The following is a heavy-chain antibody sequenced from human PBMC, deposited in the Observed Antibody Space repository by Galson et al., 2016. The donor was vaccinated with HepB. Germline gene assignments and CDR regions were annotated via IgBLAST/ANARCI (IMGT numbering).Heavy chain of an antibody. J-gene: IGHJ6*02. V-gene: IGHV3-74*01. CDR1: GFTFSSYW. CDR3: ARGMIVIVYEIDV. CDR2: INSDGSET. D-gene: IGHD3-22*01. Sequence: RLSCAASGFTFSSYWIHWVRQEPGKGLVWVSRINSDGSETNYADSVKGRFIISRDNAKNTVYLQMNSLRAEETAVYYCARGMIVIVYEIDVWGQGTTVTVSS.